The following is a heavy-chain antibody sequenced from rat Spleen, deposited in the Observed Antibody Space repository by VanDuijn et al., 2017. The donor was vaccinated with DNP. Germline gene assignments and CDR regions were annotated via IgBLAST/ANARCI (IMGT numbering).Heavy chain of an antibody. CDR2: ISTGGGNT. CDR1: GFIFSDYY. J-gene: IGHJ2*01. Sequence: EVQLVESDGGLVQPGRSLKLSCVASGFIFSDYYMAWVRQAPAKGLEWVASISTGGGNTYHRDSVKDRFTISRDNAKNTLFLQMDSLRSEDTATYYCVKGGGYYGFDYWGQGVMVTVSS. V-gene: IGHV5-25*01. D-gene: IGHD1-12*02. CDR3: VKGGGYYGFDY.